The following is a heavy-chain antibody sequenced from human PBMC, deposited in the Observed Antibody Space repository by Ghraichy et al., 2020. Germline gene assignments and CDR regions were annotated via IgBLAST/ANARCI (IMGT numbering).Heavy chain of an antibody. D-gene: IGHD3-22*01. J-gene: IGHJ4*02. Sequence: GESLNISCKGSGYSFTSYWIGWVRQMPGKGLEWMGIIYPGDSDTRYSPSFQGQVTISADKSISTAYLQWSSLKASDTAMYYCASGPQITMIVGAAHYWGQGTLVTVSS. V-gene: IGHV5-51*01. CDR2: IYPGDSDT. CDR1: GYSFTSYW. CDR3: ASGPQITMIVGAAHY.